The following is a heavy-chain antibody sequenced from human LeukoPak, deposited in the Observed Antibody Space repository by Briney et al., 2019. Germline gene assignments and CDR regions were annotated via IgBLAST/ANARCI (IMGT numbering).Heavy chain of an antibody. J-gene: IGHJ5*02. CDR2: MNPNSGNT. CDR1: GYTFTSYD. CDR3: ARVVPAARRTNWFDP. V-gene: IGHV1-8*01. D-gene: IGHD2-2*01. Sequence: ASVKVSCKASGYTFTSYDINWVRQATGQGLEWMGWMNPNSGNTGYAQKFQGRVTMTRNTSISTAYMELSSPRSEDTAVYYCARVVPAARRTNWFDPWGQGTLVTVSS.